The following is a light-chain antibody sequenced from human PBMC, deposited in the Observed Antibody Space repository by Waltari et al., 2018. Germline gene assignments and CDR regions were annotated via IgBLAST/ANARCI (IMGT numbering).Light chain of an antibody. CDR3: QQSFRTPYT. CDR2: GAS. J-gene: IGKJ2*01. Sequence: DIQMTRSPSSLSASVGDRVPLTCRASQSISYYLNWYQHKPGKAPKLLIYGASSLQSGVPSTFSGSGSGTDFTLTISSLQPEDFATYFCQQSFRTPYTFGQGTKLEIK. V-gene: IGKV1-39*01. CDR1: QSISYY.